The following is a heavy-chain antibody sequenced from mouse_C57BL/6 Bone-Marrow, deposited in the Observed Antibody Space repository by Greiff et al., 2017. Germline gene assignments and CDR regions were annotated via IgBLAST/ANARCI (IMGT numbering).Heavy chain of an antibody. CDR3: ARSYYYAMDY. CDR2: ISSGSSTI. Sequence: EVKLVESGGGLVKPGGSLKLSCAASGFTFSDYGMHWVRQAPEKGLEWVAYISSGSSTIYYADTVKGRFTISRANAKNTLFLQMTSLRSEDTAMYYCARSYYYAMDYWGQGTSVTVSS. CDR1: GFTFSDYG. V-gene: IGHV5-17*01. J-gene: IGHJ4*01.